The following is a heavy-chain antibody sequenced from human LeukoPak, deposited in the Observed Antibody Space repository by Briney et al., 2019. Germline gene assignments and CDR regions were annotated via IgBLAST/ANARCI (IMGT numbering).Heavy chain of an antibody. CDR1: GGSISSSSYY. CDR3: ASSRPVSYWFDP. CDR2: IYYSGST. V-gene: IGHV4-39*07. J-gene: IGHJ5*02. Sequence: SETLSLTCTVSGGSISSSSYYWGWIRQPPGKGLEWIGSIYYSGSTYYNPSLKSRVTISVDTSKNQFSLKLSSVTAADTAVYYCASSRPVSYWFDPWGQGTLVTVSS.